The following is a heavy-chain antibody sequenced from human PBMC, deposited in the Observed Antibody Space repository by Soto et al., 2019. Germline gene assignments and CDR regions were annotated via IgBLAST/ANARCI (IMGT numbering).Heavy chain of an antibody. V-gene: IGHV4-34*01. CDR1: GGSFSGYY. CDR2: INHSGST. J-gene: IGHJ5*02. D-gene: IGHD2-2*01. CDR3: ARGRAVPAAKGSPNNWFDP. Sequence: SETLSLTCAVYGGSFSGYYWSWIRQPPGKGLEWIGEINHSGSTNYNPSLKSRVTISVDTSKNQFSLKLSSVTAADTAVYYCARGRAVPAAKGSPNNWFDPWGQGTLVTVSS.